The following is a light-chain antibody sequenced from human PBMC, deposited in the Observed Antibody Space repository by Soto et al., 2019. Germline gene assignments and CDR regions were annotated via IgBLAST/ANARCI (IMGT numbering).Light chain of an antibody. V-gene: IGKV3-20*01. CDR2: GAS. CDR1: QIVSFSY. CDR3: QQYGSSPLT. J-gene: IGKJ4*01. Sequence: EIVLTQSPGTLFLSPGDRATLSCRASQIVSFSYLAWYQQKPGQAPRLLIYGASSRATGIPDRFSGSESGTDFTLIISRLEPEDFAVYYCQQYGSSPLTFGGGTKVEIK.